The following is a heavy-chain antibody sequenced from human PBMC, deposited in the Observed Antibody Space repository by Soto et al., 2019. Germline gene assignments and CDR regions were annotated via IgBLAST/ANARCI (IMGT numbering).Heavy chain of an antibody. CDR1: GGSISSYY. V-gene: IGHV4-59*08. Sequence: SETLSLTCTVSGGSISSYYWSWIRQPPGKGLEWIGYIYYSGSTNYNPSLKSRVTISADTSKNQFSLKLSSVTAADTAVYYCARFYYDFWSGYYTLDYWGQGTLVTLSS. CDR2: IYYSGST. J-gene: IGHJ4*02. CDR3: ARFYYDFWSGYYTLDY. D-gene: IGHD3-3*01.